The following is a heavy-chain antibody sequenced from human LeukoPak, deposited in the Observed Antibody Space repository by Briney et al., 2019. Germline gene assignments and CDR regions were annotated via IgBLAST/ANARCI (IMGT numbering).Heavy chain of an antibody. D-gene: IGHD2-21*02. CDR1: GFMFISYT. Sequence: QSGGPLRLSCAASGFMFISYTMHWVRPAPGKGGEWVAITSYEGNNKNPADSVKGRFPLSRDNAKNTLYLQMNSLRVEDTGVYYCASVTSFTRFDHWGQGALVTVS. V-gene: IGHV3-30*04. J-gene: IGHJ4*02. CDR3: ASVTSFTRFDH. CDR2: TSYEGNNK.